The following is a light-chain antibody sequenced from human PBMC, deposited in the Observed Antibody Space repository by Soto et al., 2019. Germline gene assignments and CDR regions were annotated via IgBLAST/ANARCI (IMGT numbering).Light chain of an antibody. CDR3: SSYTRSSSVI. V-gene: IGLV2-14*01. Sequence: QSALTQPASVSGSPGQSIAISCTGTSSDVGAYDYVSWYQQHPGKAPKLMIYDVKYRPSGVSNRFSGSKSGNTASLTISGLQAEDEADYYCSSYTRSSSVIFGGWTKVTGL. J-gene: IGLJ2*01. CDR1: SSDVGAYDY. CDR2: DVK.